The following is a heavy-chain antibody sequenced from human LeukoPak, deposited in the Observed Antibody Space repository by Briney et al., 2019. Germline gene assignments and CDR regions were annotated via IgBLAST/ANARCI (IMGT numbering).Heavy chain of an antibody. Sequence: GASVKVSCKASGGTYSSYAISWVRQAPGQGLEWMGGIIPIFGTANYAQKFQGRVTITADESTSTAYMELSSLRSEDTAVYYCARGSGLHPVSGMDVWGQGTTVTVSS. CDR2: IIPIFGTA. J-gene: IGHJ6*02. CDR1: GGTYSSYA. V-gene: IGHV1-69*13. CDR3: ARGSGLHPVSGMDV. D-gene: IGHD1-26*01.